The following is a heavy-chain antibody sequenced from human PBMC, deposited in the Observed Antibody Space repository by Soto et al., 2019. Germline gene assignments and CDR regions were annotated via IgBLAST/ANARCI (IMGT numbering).Heavy chain of an antibody. D-gene: IGHD3-10*01. CDR1: GFTFSNYA. Sequence: EVQMLESGGGLVHPGGSLRLSCAASGFTFSNYAMNWVRQAPGKGLEWVSSISGSGRNTYYADSVKGRLTISRDSSKNTLDLQMNSRRVEDTGVYYCAKDLNGSGSFTSYYHYGMDVWGQGTTVTVSS. V-gene: IGHV3-23*01. CDR3: AKDLNGSGSFTSYYHYGMDV. J-gene: IGHJ6*02. CDR2: ISGSGRNT.